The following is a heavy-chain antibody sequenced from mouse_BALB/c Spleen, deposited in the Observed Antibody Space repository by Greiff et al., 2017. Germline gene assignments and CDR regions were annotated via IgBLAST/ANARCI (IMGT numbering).Heavy chain of an antibody. CDR3: ARARSSYDAMDY. D-gene: IGHD1-1*01. Sequence: EVKLVESGGGLVKPGGSLKLSCAASGFTFSDYYMYWVRQTPEKRLEWVATISDGGSYTYYPDSVKGRFTISRDNAKNNLYLQMSSLKSEDTAMYYCARARSSYDAMDYWGQGTSVTVSS. J-gene: IGHJ4*01. CDR1: GFTFSDYY. CDR2: ISDGGSYT. V-gene: IGHV5-4*02.